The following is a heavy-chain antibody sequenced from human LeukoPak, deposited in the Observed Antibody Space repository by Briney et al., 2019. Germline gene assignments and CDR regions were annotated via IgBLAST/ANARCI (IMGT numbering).Heavy chain of an antibody. V-gene: IGHV3-30*18. J-gene: IGHJ5*02. CDR3: AKDLVPYSGYDYNWFDP. Sequence: GGSXXXSCAASGFTFSTYGXHWVRQAPGKXXEXVAVISYDGSNKYYADSVKGRFTISRDNSKNTLYLQMNSLRAEDTAVYYCAKDLVPYSGYDYNWFDPWGQGTLVTVSS. D-gene: IGHD5-12*01. CDR1: GFTFSTYG. CDR2: ISYDGSNK.